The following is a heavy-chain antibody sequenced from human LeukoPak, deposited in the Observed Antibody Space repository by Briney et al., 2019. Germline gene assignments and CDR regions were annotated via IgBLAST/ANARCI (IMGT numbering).Heavy chain of an antibody. D-gene: IGHD2-2*01. Sequence: ASVKVCCKSSGYTFTSYYMHWVRQAPGQGLEWMGIINPSGGSTSYAQKFQGRVTMTRDTSTSTVYMELSSLRSEDTAVYYCARELGAIVVVPAAIWFDPWGQGTLVTVSS. CDR3: ARELGAIVVVPAAIWFDP. V-gene: IGHV1-46*01. CDR2: INPSGGST. J-gene: IGHJ5*02. CDR1: GYTFTSYY.